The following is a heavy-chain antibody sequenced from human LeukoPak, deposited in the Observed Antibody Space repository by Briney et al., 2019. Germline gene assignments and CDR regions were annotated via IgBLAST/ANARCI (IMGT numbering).Heavy chain of an antibody. J-gene: IGHJ4*02. CDR3: AKGGPTGSNYFDF. CDR2: ISYDGSNK. Sequence: PGGSLRLSCAASGFTFSSYWMSWVRQAPGKGLEWVAVISYDGSNKYYADSVKGRFTISRDNSKTTLYLQMNSLRADDTAVYYCAKGGPTGSNYFDFWGQGTLVTVSS. CDR1: GFTFSSYW. D-gene: IGHD1-26*01. V-gene: IGHV3-30*18.